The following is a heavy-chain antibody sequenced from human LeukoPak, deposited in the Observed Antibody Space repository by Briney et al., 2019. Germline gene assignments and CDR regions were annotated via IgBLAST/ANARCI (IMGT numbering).Heavy chain of an antibody. J-gene: IGHJ3*02. CDR3: AKDFGYYDSSGYSVGAFDI. CDR2: ISWNSGSI. Sequence: GGPLRLSCAASGFTFDDYAMHWVRQAPGKGLEWVSGISWNSGSIGYADSVKGRFTISRDNAKNSLYLQMNSLRAEDTALYYCAKDFGYYDSSGYSVGAFDIWGQGTMVTVSS. CDR1: GFTFDDYA. D-gene: IGHD3-22*01. V-gene: IGHV3-9*01.